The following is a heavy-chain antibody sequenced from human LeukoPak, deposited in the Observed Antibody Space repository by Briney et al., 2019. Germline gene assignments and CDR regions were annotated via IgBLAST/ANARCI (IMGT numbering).Heavy chain of an antibody. CDR3: ARHDSFIPY. D-gene: IGHD3-16*02. Sequence: GGSLRLSCVASGFTFSDYAMSWVRQAPGKGLEWVSGIRDSGGSTYYAASVKGRCTISRDNSKSTVSLQMNNLRAEDTAVYFCARHDSFIPYWGQGTLVTVTS. J-gene: IGHJ4*02. CDR1: GFTFSDYA. V-gene: IGHV3-23*01. CDR2: IRDSGGST.